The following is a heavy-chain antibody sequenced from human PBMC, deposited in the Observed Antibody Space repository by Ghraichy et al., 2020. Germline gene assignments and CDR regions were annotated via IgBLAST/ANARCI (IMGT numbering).Heavy chain of an antibody. CDR1: GGSISSYY. J-gene: IGHJ4*02. CDR3: ARVGWAAGYDFWSGYFFDY. Sequence: SETLSLTCTVSGGSISSYYWSWIRQPPGKGLEWIGYIYYSGSTNYNPSLKSRVTISVDTSKNQFSLKLSSVTAADTAVYYCARVGWAAGYDFWSGYFFDYWGQGTLVTVSS. CDR2: IYYSGST. D-gene: IGHD3-3*01. V-gene: IGHV4-59*01.